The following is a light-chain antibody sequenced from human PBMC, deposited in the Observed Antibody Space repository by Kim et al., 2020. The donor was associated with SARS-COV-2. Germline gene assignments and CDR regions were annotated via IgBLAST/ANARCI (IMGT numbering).Light chain of an antibody. CDR2: DAS. Sequence: EIVLTQSPATLSLSPGERATLSCRASQSVSSYLAWYQQKPGQAPRLLFYDASNRATGIPARFSGSGSATDFTLTISSLEPEDFAVYYCQQRSNWPLLTFGGGTKVDIK. J-gene: IGKJ4*01. V-gene: IGKV3-11*01. CDR3: QQRSNWPLLT. CDR1: QSVSSY.